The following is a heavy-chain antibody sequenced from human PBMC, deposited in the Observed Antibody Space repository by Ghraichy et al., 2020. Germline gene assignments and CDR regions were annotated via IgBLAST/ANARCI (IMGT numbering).Heavy chain of an antibody. V-gene: IGHV2-5*05. CDR1: GFSLSTSGVG. J-gene: IGHJ4*02. D-gene: IGHD5-18*01. CDR3: AHYLRGYSYRMGFDY. Sequence: SGHTLVKPTQTLTLTCTFSGFSLSTSGVGVGWIRQPPGKALEWLALIYWDDDKRYGPSLKSRLTITKDTSKNQVVLTMTNMDPVDTATYYCAHYLRGYSYRMGFDYWGQGTLVTVSS. CDR2: IYWDDDK.